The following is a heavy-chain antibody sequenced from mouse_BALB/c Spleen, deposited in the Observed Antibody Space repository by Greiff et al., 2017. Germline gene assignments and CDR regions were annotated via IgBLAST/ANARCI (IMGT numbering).Heavy chain of an antibody. J-gene: IGHJ2*01. CDR2: IWSGGST. D-gene: IGHD2-3*01. Sequence: QVQLQQSGPGLVQPSRSLSITCTASGFSFTSYGVHWVRQPPGKGLEWLGVIWSGGSTDYNAAFISMLSISKDNSKSQVFVKMNSLQANDTAIYYCARTYDGYYCFDYWGQGTTLTVSA. CDR1: GFSFTSYG. CDR3: ARTYDGYYCFDY. V-gene: IGHV2-2*02.